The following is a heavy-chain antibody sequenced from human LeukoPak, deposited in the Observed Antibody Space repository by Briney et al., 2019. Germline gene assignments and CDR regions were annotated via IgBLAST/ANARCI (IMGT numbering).Heavy chain of an antibody. CDR1: GFTFSSYA. V-gene: IGHV3-23*01. J-gene: IGHJ4*02. D-gene: IGHD2-15*01. Sequence: GGSLRLSCAASGFTFSSYAMSWVRQAPGKGLEWVSAISGSGGSTYYADSVKGRFTISRDNSKNTLYLQMNSLRAEDTAVYYCARASRPPGDNDYWGQGTLVTVSS. CDR3: ARASRPPGDNDY. CDR2: ISGSGGST.